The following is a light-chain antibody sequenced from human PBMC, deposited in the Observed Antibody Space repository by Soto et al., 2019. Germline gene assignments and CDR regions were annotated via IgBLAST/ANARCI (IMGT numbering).Light chain of an antibody. V-gene: IGKV3-15*01. J-gene: IGKJ3*01. CDR1: QSVSRN. Sequence: EIVMTQSPATLSVSPGERATLSCRASQSVSRNLAWYQQKPGQAPRLLIYGASTRATGIPARFSGSGSGTEFTLTISSLQSEDFAVYCCQQYNNWPPFTFGPGTKVDIK. CDR2: GAS. CDR3: QQYNNWPPFT.